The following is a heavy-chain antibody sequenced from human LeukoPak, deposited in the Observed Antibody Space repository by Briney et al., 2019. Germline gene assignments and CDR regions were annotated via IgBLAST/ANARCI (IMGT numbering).Heavy chain of an antibody. CDR2: IYSGGST. CDR1: GFTVSSNY. D-gene: IGHD1-26*01. J-gene: IGHJ3*02. V-gene: IGHV3-66*01. CDR3: ARIVAGGAFDI. Sequence: GGSLRLSCAASGFTVSSNYMSWVRQAPGKGLEWVSVIYSGGSTYHADSVKGRFTISRDNSKNTLYLQMNSLRDEDTAVYYCARIVAGGAFDIWGQGPMVIVSS.